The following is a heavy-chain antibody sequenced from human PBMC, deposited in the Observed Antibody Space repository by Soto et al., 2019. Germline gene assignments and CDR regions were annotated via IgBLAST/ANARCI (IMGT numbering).Heavy chain of an antibody. Sequence: GASVKVSCKASGYSFTSCGITWVRRAPGQGLEWIGWISVYNGNTHYAESLQGRVTMTTDTSTSTAYMELRSLTSDDTAMYYCARDPQYSGSLSGGGDAFDIWGQGTMVTVSS. CDR2: ISVYNGNT. J-gene: IGHJ3*02. CDR3: ARDPQYSGSLSGGGDAFDI. D-gene: IGHD1-26*01. V-gene: IGHV1-18*01. CDR1: GYSFTSCG.